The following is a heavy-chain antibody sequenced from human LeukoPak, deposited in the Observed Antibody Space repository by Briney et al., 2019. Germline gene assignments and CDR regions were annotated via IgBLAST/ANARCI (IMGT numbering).Heavy chain of an antibody. CDR1: GFTFSSYA. D-gene: IGHD3-9*01. J-gene: IGHJ4*02. Sequence: GRSLRLSCAASGFTFSSYAMSWVRQAPGKGLEWGSGITGSGGITYYAASVKGRFTISRDNSKNTLYLQMNSLRTEDTALYYCAKGFRYFDYWGQGTLVTVPS. CDR3: AKGFRYFDY. CDR2: ITGSGGIT. V-gene: IGHV3-23*01.